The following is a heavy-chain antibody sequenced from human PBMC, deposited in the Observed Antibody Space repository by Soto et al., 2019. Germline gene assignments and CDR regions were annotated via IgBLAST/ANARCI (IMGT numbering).Heavy chain of an antibody. CDR3: ARHGVEGQDDDYYYGMDV. D-gene: IGHD2-15*01. V-gene: IGHV5-51*01. CDR1: GYSFTSYW. Sequence: ESLKISCKGSGYSFTSYWIGWVRQMPGKGLEWMGIIYPGDSDTRYSPSFQGQVTISADKSISTAYLQWSSLKASDTAMYYCARHGVEGQDDDYYYGMDVWGQGTTVTVSS. CDR2: IYPGDSDT. J-gene: IGHJ6*02.